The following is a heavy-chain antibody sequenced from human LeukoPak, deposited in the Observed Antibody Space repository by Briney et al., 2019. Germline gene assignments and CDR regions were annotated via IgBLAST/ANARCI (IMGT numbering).Heavy chain of an antibody. CDR3: ATPHDATAYYYDSSGYFY. V-gene: IGHV5-51*01. J-gene: IGHJ4*02. D-gene: IGHD3-22*01. CDR1: GYNFGGYW. CDR2: IYPADSDT. Sequence: GESLKISCKGSGYNFGGYWIAWVRQTPGKGLEWMGIIYPADSDTRYSPSFQGQVTISADKSITTAYLQWSSLKASDTAMYYCATPHDATAYYYDSSGYFYWGQGTLVTVSS.